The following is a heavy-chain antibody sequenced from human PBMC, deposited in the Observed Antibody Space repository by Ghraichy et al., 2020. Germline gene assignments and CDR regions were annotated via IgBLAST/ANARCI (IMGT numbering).Heavy chain of an antibody. CDR3: ARVPFAYGGGSGRYGWFAP. J-gene: IGHJ5*02. CDR2: IYYSGST. D-gene: IGHD3-16*01. CDR1: GDSITSYY. Sequence: SETLSLTCTVFGDSITSYYWSWIRQSPGKGLEWIGYIYYSGSTNYNPSLKSRVTISIDTSKNQFSLTLSSVTAADTAVYYCARVPFAYGGGSGRYGWFAPWGQGTLVAVSS. V-gene: IGHV4-59*01.